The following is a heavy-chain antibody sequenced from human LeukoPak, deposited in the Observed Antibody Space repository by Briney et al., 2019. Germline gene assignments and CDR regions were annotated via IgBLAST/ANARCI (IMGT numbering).Heavy chain of an antibody. V-gene: IGHV3-74*01. CDR2: INSDGSRT. CDR1: GFSFSTYS. CDR3: AKDGGHGYVGPYYYGMDV. Sequence: PGGSLRLSCAASGFSFSTYSLNWVRQAPGKGLEWVSRINSDGSRTNYADSVKGRFTISRDNAKNTLYLQMSSLRAEDTAVYYCAKDGGHGYVGPYYYGMDVWGQGTTVTVSS. D-gene: IGHD5-12*01. J-gene: IGHJ6*02.